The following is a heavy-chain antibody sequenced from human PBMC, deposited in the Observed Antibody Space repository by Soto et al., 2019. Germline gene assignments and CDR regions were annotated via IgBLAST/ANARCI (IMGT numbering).Heavy chain of an antibody. CDR2: IDPSDSYT. CDR3: ARRDYYYDSSGYYPNYYYGMDV. Sequence: GESLKISCKGSGYSFTSYWISWVRQMPGKGLEWMGRIDPSDSYTNYSPSFQGHVTISADKSISTAYLQWSSLKASDTAMYYCARRDYYYDSSGYYPNYYYGMDVWGQGTTVTVS. D-gene: IGHD3-22*01. V-gene: IGHV5-10-1*01. CDR1: GYSFTSYW. J-gene: IGHJ6*02.